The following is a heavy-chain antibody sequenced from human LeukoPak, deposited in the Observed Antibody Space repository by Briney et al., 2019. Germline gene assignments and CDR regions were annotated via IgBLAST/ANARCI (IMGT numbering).Heavy chain of an antibody. V-gene: IGHV4-34*01. J-gene: IGHJ6*02. CDR2: INHSGST. D-gene: IGHD5-12*01. CDR3: ARARGYSGYDAYYYYYGMDV. CDR1: GGSFSGYY. Sequence: PSETLSLTCAVYGGSFSGYYWSWIRQPPGKGLEWIGEINHSGSTNYNPSLKSRVTISVDTSKNQFSLKLSSVTAADTAVYYCARARGYSGYDAYYYYYGMDVWGQGTTVTVSS.